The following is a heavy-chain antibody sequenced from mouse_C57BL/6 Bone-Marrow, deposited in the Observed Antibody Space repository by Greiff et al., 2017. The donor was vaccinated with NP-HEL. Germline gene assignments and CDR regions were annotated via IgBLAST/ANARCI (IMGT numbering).Heavy chain of an antibody. J-gene: IGHJ4*01. CDR2: IRNKANGYTT. CDR3: ARYGYAMDY. V-gene: IGHV7-3*01. Sequence: DVKLVESGGGLVQPGGSLSLSCAASGFTFTDYYMSWVRQPPGKALEWLGFIRNKANGYTTEYSASVKGRFTISRDNSQSILYLQMNALRVEDSATYYCARYGYAMDYWGQGTSVTVSS. CDR1: GFTFTDYY.